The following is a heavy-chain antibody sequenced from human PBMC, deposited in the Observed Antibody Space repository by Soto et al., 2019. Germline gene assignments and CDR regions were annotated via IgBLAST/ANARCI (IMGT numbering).Heavy chain of an antibody. D-gene: IGHD2-21*02. CDR3: AADPYCGGDCYFDD. CDR1: GFTFFTSA. CDR2: IVVGSGNT. Sequence: SVKVSCKASGFTFFTSAVQWVRQARGQRLEWIGWIVVGSGNTNYAQKFQEGVTITRDMSTNTAYMELSSLRSEDTAVYYCAADPYCGGDCYFDDWGQGTMVTVAS. J-gene: IGHJ4*02. V-gene: IGHV1-58*01.